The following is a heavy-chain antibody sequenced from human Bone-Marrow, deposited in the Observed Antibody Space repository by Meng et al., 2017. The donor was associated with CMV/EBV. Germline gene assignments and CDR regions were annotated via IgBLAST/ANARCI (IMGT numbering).Heavy chain of an antibody. CDR3: ARLLTSSSEGDY. Sequence: CKDAGGTVSSYAISWVRHAPGKGLEWMGGIIPIFGTANYAQKFQGRVTITTDESTSTAYMELSSLRSEDTAVYYCARLLTSSSEGDYWGQGTLVTVSS. J-gene: IGHJ4*02. CDR1: GGTVSSYA. V-gene: IGHV1-69*05. D-gene: IGHD6-6*01. CDR2: IIPIFGTA.